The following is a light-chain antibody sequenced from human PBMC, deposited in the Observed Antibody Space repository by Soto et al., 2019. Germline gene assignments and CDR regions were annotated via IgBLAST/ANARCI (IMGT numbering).Light chain of an antibody. Sequence: QSVLTQPPPGQRVTISCTGSSSNIGAGYDVHWYQQLPGTAPKLLIYGNSNRPSGVPDRFSGSKSGTSASLAITGLQAEDEADYYCQSYDSSLSGGVFGGGTKLTVL. CDR3: QSYDSSLSGGV. V-gene: IGLV1-40*01. J-gene: IGLJ3*02. CDR1: SSNIGAGYD. CDR2: GNS.